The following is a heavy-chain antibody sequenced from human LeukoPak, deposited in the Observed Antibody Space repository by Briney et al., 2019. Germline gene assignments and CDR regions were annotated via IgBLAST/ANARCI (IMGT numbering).Heavy chain of an antibody. V-gene: IGHV4-30-2*01. J-gene: IGHJ4*02. Sequence: PSQTLSLTCTVSGGSISSGGYYWSWIRQPPGKGLEWIGYIYHSGSTYYNPSLKSRVTISVDRSKNQFSLKLSSVTAADTAVYYCARVGYTAHRGQYYFDYWGQGTLVTVSS. D-gene: IGHD6-13*01. CDR2: IYHSGST. CDR1: GGSISSGGYY. CDR3: ARVGYTAHRGQYYFDY.